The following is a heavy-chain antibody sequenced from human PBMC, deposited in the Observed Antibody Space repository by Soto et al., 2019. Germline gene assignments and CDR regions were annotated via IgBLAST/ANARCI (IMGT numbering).Heavy chain of an antibody. CDR3: ARDKGVPGYCSGGSCYHNWFDP. V-gene: IGHV1-18*01. CDR2: ISAYNGNT. J-gene: IGHJ5*02. D-gene: IGHD2-15*01. Sequence: ASVKVSCKASGYTFTSYGISWVRQAPGQGLEWMGWISAYNGNTNYAQKLQGRVTMTKDTSRSTAYMELRSLRSDDTAVYYCARDKGVPGYCSGGSCYHNWFDPWGQGTLVTVSS. CDR1: GYTFTSYG.